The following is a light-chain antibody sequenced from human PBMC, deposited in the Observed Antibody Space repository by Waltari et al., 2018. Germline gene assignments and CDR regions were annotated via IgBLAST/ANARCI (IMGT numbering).Light chain of an antibody. CDR1: SSDVGSYNL. Sequence: QSALTQPASVSGSPGQSITISCTGTSSDVGSYNLVSCYQHHPDKAPKLMIYEVSNRPSGVSDRFSGSNAGNTASLTISGLQAEDEADYYCCSYAGSDTFVVLGGGTKLTVL. CDR3: CSYAGSDTFVV. J-gene: IGLJ2*01. V-gene: IGLV2-23*02. CDR2: EVS.